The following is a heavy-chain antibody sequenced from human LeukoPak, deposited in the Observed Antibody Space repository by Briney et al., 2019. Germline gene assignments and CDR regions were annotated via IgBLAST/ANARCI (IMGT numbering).Heavy chain of an antibody. Sequence: GGSLRLSCEASGVTVSSSFMSWVRQAPGKGLEGVSIIYGGGSTNYPDSVKGRFTISRDNSKNTLYLQMNSLRAEDTAVYYCAKDGDCSSTSCYVPLAYYYYYMDVWGKGTTVTVSS. J-gene: IGHJ6*03. CDR1: GVTVSSSF. CDR2: IYGGGST. CDR3: AKDGDCSSTSCYVPLAYYYYYMDV. D-gene: IGHD2-2*01. V-gene: IGHV3-53*05.